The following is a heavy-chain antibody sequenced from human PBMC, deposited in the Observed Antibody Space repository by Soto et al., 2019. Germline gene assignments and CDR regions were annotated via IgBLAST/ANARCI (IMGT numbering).Heavy chain of an antibody. Sequence: QVRLRESGPGLVKPSETLSLSCTVSDGSISNFYWSWIRQPPGKGLEWIGYISSSGNTNYNPSLNSRVSISVDTSKNQFSLNLTSVTAADTGVYYCARAPMVLTRSYFDSWGQGTPVTVSS. CDR3: ARAPMVLTRSYFDS. CDR2: ISSSGNT. D-gene: IGHD3-22*01. V-gene: IGHV4-59*01. J-gene: IGHJ4*02. CDR1: DGSISNFY.